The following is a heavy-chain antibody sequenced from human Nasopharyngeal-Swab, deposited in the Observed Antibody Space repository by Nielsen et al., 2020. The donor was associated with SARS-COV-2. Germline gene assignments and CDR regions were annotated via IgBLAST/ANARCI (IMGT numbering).Heavy chain of an antibody. V-gene: IGHV1-3*01. CDR3: ARALTPRLVISYYYYYGMDV. J-gene: IGHJ6*02. CDR2: INAGNGNT. Sequence: WVRQAPGQRLEWMGWINAGNGNTKYSQKFQGRVTITRDTSASTAYMELSSLRSEDTAVYYCARALTPRLVISYYYYYGMDVWGQGTTVTVSS. D-gene: IGHD3-9*01.